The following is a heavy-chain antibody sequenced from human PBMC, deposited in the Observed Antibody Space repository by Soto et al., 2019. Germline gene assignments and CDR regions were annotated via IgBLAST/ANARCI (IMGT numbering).Heavy chain of an antibody. J-gene: IGHJ4*02. CDR2: IYCNDDK. V-gene: IGHV2-5*01. Sequence: QITLKESGPTLVKPTQTLTLTCTFSGFSLSTSGVGVGWIRQPPGKALEWLALIYCNDDKRSSPSLKSRLTITQDTYKNQVVLTMTNMDPVDTDSYYCAHSTQYYDILAGYYSGTPFDYWGQVTLVTVSS. D-gene: IGHD3-9*01. CDR1: GFSLSTSGVG. CDR3: AHSTQYYDILAGYYSGTPFDY.